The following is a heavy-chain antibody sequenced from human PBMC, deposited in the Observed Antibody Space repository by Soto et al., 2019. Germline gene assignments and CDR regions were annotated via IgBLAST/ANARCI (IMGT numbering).Heavy chain of an antibody. CDR1: GGSISSGGYY. V-gene: IGHV4-31*03. D-gene: IGHD3-10*01. CDR2: IYYSGST. J-gene: IGHJ6*02. Sequence: PAETLSLTCTVSGGSISSGGYYWSWIRQHPGKGLEWIGYIYYSGSTYYNPSLKSRVTISVDTSKNQFSLKLSSVTAADTAVYYYARTPPWRNMVRGVMANYYGMDVWGQGTTVTVSS. CDR3: ARTPPWRNMVRGVMANYYGMDV.